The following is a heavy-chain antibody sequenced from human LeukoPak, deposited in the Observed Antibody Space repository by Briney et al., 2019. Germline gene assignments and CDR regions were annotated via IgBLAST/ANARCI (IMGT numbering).Heavy chain of an antibody. Sequence: SETLSLTCTVSGGSISSTSYYWGGLRQPPGKGMEWIGSIFYSGSPYYNPSLKSRVTISVDTAKNQFSLRLTSVTAADTAVYYCARLKGVPAADYWGQGTLVTVSS. J-gene: IGHJ4*02. CDR3: ARLKGVPAADY. CDR1: GGSISSTSYY. V-gene: IGHV4-39*01. CDR2: IFYSGSP. D-gene: IGHD2-2*01.